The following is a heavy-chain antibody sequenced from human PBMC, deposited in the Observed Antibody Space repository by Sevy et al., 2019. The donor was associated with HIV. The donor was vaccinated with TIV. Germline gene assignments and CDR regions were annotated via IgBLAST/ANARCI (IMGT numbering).Heavy chain of an antibody. D-gene: IGHD3-10*01. CDR1: GYTLTELS. Sequence: ASVKVSCKVSGYTLTELSMHWVRQAPGKGLEWMGGFDPEDGETIYAQKFQGRVTMTEDTSTDTAYMELSSLRSEDTAVYYCATDRATMVREGSAFDIWGQGTMVTVSS. CDR3: ATDRATMVREGSAFDI. V-gene: IGHV1-24*01. CDR2: FDPEDGET. J-gene: IGHJ3*02.